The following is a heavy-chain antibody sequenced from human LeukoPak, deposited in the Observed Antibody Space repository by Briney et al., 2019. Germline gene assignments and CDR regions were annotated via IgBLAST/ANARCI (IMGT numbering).Heavy chain of an antibody. J-gene: IGHJ4*02. CDR3: AREIGYCSGGSCSLYYFDY. D-gene: IGHD2-15*01. Sequence: PSETLSLTCAVYGGSFSGYYWSWIRQPPGKGLEWIGEINHSGSTNYNPSLKSRVTISVDTSKNQFSLKLSSVTAADTAVYYCAREIGYCSGGSCSLYYFDYWGQGTLVTVSS. CDR2: INHSGST. V-gene: IGHV4-34*01. CDR1: GGSFSGYY.